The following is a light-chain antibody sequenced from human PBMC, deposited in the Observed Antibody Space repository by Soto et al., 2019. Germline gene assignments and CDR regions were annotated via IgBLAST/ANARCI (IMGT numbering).Light chain of an antibody. CDR1: QTISSY. J-gene: IGKJ1*01. V-gene: IGKV1-39*01. CDR2: AAS. Sequence: DIQMTQSPSSLSASVGDRVTITCRASQTISSYLNWYQQKPGKAPKLLIYAASSLQSGVPSSFSGNGSGTDFTLTISSLQPEDFATYYCQQSYSTPRTFGQGTRVELK. CDR3: QQSYSTPRT.